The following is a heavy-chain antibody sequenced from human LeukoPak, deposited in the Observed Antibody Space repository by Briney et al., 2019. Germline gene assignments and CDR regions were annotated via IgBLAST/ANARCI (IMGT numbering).Heavy chain of an antibody. D-gene: IGHD6-13*01. V-gene: IGHV3-23*01. CDR1: GFTFSSYA. CDR2: ISGSGGST. Sequence: PGGSLRLSCAASGFTFSSYAMSWVRQAPGKGLEWVSAISGSGGSTYYADSVKGRFTISRDSSKNTLYLQMNSLRAEDTAVYYCAKDRGIAAAGNHDAFDIWGQGTMVTVSS. J-gene: IGHJ3*02. CDR3: AKDRGIAAAGNHDAFDI.